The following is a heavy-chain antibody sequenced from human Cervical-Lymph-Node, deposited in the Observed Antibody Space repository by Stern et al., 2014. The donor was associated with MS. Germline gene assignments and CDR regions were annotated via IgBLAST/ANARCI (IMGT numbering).Heavy chain of an antibody. CDR3: AKAPDYGDYTNYFDY. CDR2: ISYDGSNK. V-gene: IGHV3-30*18. Sequence: QVQLVQSGGGVVQPGRSLRLSCAASGFTFSSYGMHWVRQAPGKGLEWVAAISYDGSNKYYADSVKGRFTIPRDNSKNTLYLQMNSLRAEDTAVYYCAKAPDYGDYTNYFDYWGQGTLVTVSS. CDR1: GFTFSSYG. J-gene: IGHJ4*02. D-gene: IGHD4-17*01.